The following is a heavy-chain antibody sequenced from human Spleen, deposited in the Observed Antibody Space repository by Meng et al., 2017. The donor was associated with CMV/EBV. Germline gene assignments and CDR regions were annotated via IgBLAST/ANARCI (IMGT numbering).Heavy chain of an antibody. Sequence: GGSLRLSCAASGFTFRAFDMQWVRQAPPKGLEWVSHISSSGSTIYYADSVKGRFTISRDNAKNSLYLQMNSLRAEDTAVYYCAKDGAYYDFWSNYYGMDVWGQGTTVTVSS. V-gene: IGHV3-11*01. CDR1: GFTFRAFD. CDR2: ISSSGSTI. J-gene: IGHJ6*02. D-gene: IGHD3-3*01. CDR3: AKDGAYYDFWSNYYGMDV.